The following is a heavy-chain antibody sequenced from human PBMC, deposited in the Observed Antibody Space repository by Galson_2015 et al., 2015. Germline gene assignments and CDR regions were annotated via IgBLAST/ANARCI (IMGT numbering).Heavy chain of an antibody. D-gene: IGHD6-13*01. CDR1: GDSVSSNSAA. CDR2: TYYRSKWYN. J-gene: IGHJ6*02. Sequence: CAISGDSVSSNSAAWNWIRQSPSRGLGWLGRTYYRSKWYNDYAVSVKSRITINPDTSKNQFSLQLNSVTPEDTAVYYCARAQTIAAAGTYYYGMDVWGQGTAVTVSS. V-gene: IGHV6-1*01. CDR3: ARAQTIAAAGTYYYGMDV.